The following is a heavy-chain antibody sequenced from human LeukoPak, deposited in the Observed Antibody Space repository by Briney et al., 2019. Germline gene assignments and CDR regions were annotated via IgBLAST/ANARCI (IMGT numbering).Heavy chain of an antibody. V-gene: IGHV3-66*01. CDR2: IYSGGNA. D-gene: IGHD6-19*01. J-gene: IGHJ3*02. CDR3: ARDLNWGLAVATKAFDI. CDR1: GFTVSSNY. Sequence: GGSLRLSCAASGFTVSSNYMSWVRQAPGKGLEWVSVIYSGGNAYYADSVKGRFTISRDNSKNTLYLQMNSLRAEDTAVYYCARDLNWGLAVATKAFDIWGQGTMVTVSS.